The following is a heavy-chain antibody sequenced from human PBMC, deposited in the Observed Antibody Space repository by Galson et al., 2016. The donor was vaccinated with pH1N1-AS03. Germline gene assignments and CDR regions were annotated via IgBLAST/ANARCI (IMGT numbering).Heavy chain of an antibody. CDR3: ARGHYSSSFYWFDP. Sequence: CAISGDSVSSHSAAWNWIRQSPSRGLEWLGRTYYRSKWYNGYAVSVKSRITINPDTSKNQFSLQLNSVTPEDTAVYYCARGHYSSSFYWFDPWGQGTLVTVSS. CDR2: TYYRSKWYN. J-gene: IGHJ5*02. D-gene: IGHD6-6*01. CDR1: GDSVSSHSAA. V-gene: IGHV6-1*01.